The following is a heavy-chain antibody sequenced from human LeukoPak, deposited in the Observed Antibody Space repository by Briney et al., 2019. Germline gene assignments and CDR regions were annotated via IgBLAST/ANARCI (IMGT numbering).Heavy chain of an antibody. CDR2: INTNTGNP. D-gene: IGHD5-18*01. CDR1: GYTFTSYD. J-gene: IGHJ3*02. Sequence: GASVKVSCKASGYTFTSYDINWVRRATGQGLEWMGWINTNTGNPTYAQGFTGRFVFSLDTSVSTAYLQISSLKAEDTAVYYCTRDEADTAMVGSDAFDIWGQGTMVTVSS. CDR3: TRDEADTAMVGSDAFDI. V-gene: IGHV7-4-1*02.